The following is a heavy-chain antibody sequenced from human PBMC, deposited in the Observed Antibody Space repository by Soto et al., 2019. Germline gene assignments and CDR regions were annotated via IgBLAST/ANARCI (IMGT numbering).Heavy chain of an antibody. CDR3: AKGSLEYSASVDN. CDR2: ISARGGRL. V-gene: IGHV3-23*01. Sequence: EVQLLESGGGLAQPGGSLRLSCAASGFSFSSYAMVWVRQAPGKGLEWVSVISARGGRLYFADSVKGRFTTSRDNSKNVLSLEMNSQRAEDTATYFCAKGSLEYSASVDNWGQGTVVVVSS. D-gene: IGHD5-12*01. CDR1: GFSFSSYA. J-gene: IGHJ4*02.